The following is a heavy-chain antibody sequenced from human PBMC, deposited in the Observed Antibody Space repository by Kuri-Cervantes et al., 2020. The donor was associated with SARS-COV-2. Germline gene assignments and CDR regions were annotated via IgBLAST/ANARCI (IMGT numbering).Heavy chain of an antibody. V-gene: IGHV4-38-2*01. J-gene: IGHJ4*02. CDR3: ARTSYGSALY. CDR1: GYSISSGYY. Sequence: GSLRLSCAVSGYSISSGYYWGWIRQPPGKGLEWIGSIHHSGSTYYNPSLKSRVTISVDTSKNQFSLKLSSVTAADTALYYCARTSYGSALYWGQGTLVTVSS. CDR2: IHHSGST. D-gene: IGHD3-10*01.